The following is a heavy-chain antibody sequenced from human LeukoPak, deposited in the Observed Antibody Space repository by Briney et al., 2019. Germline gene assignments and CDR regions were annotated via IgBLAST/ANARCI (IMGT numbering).Heavy chain of an antibody. CDR1: VGTFSTYV. D-gene: IGHD1-26*01. Sequence: AVKVSCMASVGTFSTYVFSWVRQAPGQGVEWRGRIIPIFDIADYAQKFRERVTITADKSTSTAYMELRSLSSEDTAVYYCARAHREGMGATAFDYWGQGTLVTVSS. CDR3: ARAHREGMGATAFDY. J-gene: IGHJ4*02. CDR2: IIPIFDIA. V-gene: IGHV1-69*04.